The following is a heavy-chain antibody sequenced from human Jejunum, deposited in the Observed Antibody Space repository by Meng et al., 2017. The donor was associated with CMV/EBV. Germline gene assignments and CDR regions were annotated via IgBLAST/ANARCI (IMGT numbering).Heavy chain of an antibody. CDR3: ARMSGAYVNYFDF. V-gene: IGHV3-21*01. Sequence: SGFTFSSSVMNWVRQAPGKGLEWVASISGSNSYIHYADSVKGRFSISRDNAKNPLSLQMTSLRAEDTAVYYCARMSGAYVNYFDFWGLGTLVTVSS. D-gene: IGHD1-26*01. CDR2: ISGSNSYI. CDR1: GFTFSSSV. J-gene: IGHJ4*01.